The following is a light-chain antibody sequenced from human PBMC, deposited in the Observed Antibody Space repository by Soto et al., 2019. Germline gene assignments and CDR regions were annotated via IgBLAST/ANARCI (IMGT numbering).Light chain of an antibody. CDR1: QSVSSAF. Sequence: IVLTQSPGTLSLSPGERATLSCRASQSVSSAFFAWYQQKPGQPLRLLIYAAASRATGIPDRFSGSGSATDFTLTISRLEPEDFAVYYCQQYGDSHPTFGLGTKVEIK. J-gene: IGKJ2*01. V-gene: IGKV3-20*01. CDR3: QQYGDSHPT. CDR2: AAA.